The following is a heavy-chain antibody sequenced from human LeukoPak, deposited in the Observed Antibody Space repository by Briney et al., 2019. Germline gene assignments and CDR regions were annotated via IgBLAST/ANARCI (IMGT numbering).Heavy chain of an antibody. Sequence: GGSLRLSCAVSGFSFSDSAVSWVRHSPGEGLKWVSSISDTGGRTYYADSVKGRFTITRDNSRNTVNLQMNSLRAGDTARYYCAKGGQDFDFWRFDLWGQGILVIVSS. CDR2: ISDTGGRT. CDR1: GFSFSDSA. V-gene: IGHV3-23*01. CDR3: AKGGQDFDFWRFDL. J-gene: IGHJ5*02. D-gene: IGHD3-3*01.